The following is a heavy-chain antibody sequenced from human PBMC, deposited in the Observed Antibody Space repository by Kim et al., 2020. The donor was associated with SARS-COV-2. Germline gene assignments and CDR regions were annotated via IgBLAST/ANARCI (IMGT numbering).Heavy chain of an antibody. CDR1: GCTFSRYA. Sequence: SVKVSCKASGCTFSRYAFNWVRQAPGQGLEWMGGIVPVFDIVNYAQRFQGRVTITADESTTTTFMELSSLVSEDTAVYYCGKVTTSEYYYYSMDVWGQGTTLRVSS. D-gene: IGHD4-17*01. J-gene: IGHJ6*02. CDR3: GKVTTSEYYYYSMDV. V-gene: IGHV1-69*13. CDR2: IVPVFDIV.